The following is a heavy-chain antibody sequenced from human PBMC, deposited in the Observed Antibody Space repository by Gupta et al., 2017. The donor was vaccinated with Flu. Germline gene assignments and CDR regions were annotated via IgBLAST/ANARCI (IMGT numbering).Heavy chain of an antibody. CDR1: GGPISSSSYY. Sequence: QLQLQESGPGLVKPSETLSLTCTVSGGPISSSSYYWGGSRQPTGKGLEWIESIYYSGSTYYNPSLTSRVTISVDTSKNQFSLKLSSVTAADTAVYYCARQPYDYVWGSYPQGWFDPWGQGTLVTVSS. V-gene: IGHV4-39*01. CDR2: IYYSGST. J-gene: IGHJ5*02. D-gene: IGHD3-16*02. CDR3: ARQPYDYVWGSYPQGWFDP.